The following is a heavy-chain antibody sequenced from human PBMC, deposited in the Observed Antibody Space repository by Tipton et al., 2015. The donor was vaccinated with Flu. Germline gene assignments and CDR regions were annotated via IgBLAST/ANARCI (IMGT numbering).Heavy chain of an antibody. J-gene: IGHJ5*02. V-gene: IGHV4-38-2*01. Sequence: LRLSCAVSGHSIRSSDYYWAWIRQPPGRGLEWFGNIHRSGNTYHNPSLKSRVTISVDSSKNQFSLRLSSVTAADTAVYYCARRDYSNYVSEPKNWFDPWGQGTLVTVSS. CDR1: GHSIRSSDYY. CDR3: ARRDYSNYVSEPKNWFDP. CDR2: IHRSGNT. D-gene: IGHD4-11*01.